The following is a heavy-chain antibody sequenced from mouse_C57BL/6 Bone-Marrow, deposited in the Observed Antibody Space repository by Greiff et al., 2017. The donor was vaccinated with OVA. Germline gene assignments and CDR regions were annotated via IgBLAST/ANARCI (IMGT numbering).Heavy chain of an antibody. CDR2: ISSGGSYT. Sequence: EVQVVESGGDLVKPGGSLKLSCAASGFTFSSYGMSWVRQTPDKRLEWVATISSGGSYTYYPDSVKGRFTISRDNAKNTLYLQMSSLKSEDTAMYYCARHLLEKAWFAYWGQGTLVTVSA. D-gene: IGHD2-1*01. CDR1: GFTFSSYG. CDR3: ARHLLEKAWFAY. J-gene: IGHJ3*01. V-gene: IGHV5-6*01.